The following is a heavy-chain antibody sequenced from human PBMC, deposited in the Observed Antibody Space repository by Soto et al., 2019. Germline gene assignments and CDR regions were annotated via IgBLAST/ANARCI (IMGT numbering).Heavy chain of an antibody. J-gene: IGHJ4*02. D-gene: IGHD6-19*01. CDR2: IYPGASDT. V-gene: IGHV5-51*03. CDR3: ASTYSSGWYYFGS. Sequence: EVQLVQSGAEVKKPGESLKISCKGYGYSFTSYWIGWVRQMPGKGLEWMGIIYPGASDTRYSPSFQGQVTISADKSISTAYLQWSSLKASDTAMYFCASTYSSGWYYFGSWGQGTLVTVSS. CDR1: GYSFTSYW.